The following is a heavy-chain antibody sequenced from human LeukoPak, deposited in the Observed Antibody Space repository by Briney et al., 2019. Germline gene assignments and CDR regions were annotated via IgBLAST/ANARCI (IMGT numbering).Heavy chain of an antibody. Sequence: GGSLRLSCVGSGFSFSPYWMSWVRQAPGKGLEWLANIEKHGSADYYVDSVKGRFTISRDNAKNSLSLQLDSLRVEVTAVYYCAREVPGVMVAFDLWGQGTMVTVSP. CDR3: AREVPGVMVAFDL. D-gene: IGHD2-2*01. J-gene: IGHJ3*01. V-gene: IGHV3-7*01. CDR2: IEKHGSAD. CDR1: GFSFSPYW.